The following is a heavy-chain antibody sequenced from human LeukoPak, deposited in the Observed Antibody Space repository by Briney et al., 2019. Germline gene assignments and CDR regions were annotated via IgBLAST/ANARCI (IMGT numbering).Heavy chain of an antibody. V-gene: IGHV4-4*07. J-gene: IGHJ4*02. CDR1: GGSISSYY. Sequence: SSETLSLTCTVSGGSISSYYWSWIRQPAGKGLEWIGRIYTSGSTNYNPSLKSRVTISVDTSKTQFSLKLSSVTAADTAVYYCARGDYDYVWGSYRYGGYDYWGQGTLVTVSS. CDR3: ARGDYDYVWGSYRYGGYDY. D-gene: IGHD3-16*02. CDR2: IYTSGST.